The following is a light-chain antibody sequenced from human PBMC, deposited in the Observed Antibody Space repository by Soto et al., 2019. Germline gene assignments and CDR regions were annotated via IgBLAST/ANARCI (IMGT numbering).Light chain of an antibody. CDR2: EVS. CDR1: NSDVGSYNL. CDR3: SSYTSSSTRV. J-gene: IGLJ1*01. Sequence: QSVLTQPASVSGSPRQSITISCTGTNSDVGSYNLVSWFQQHPGKAPKLMIYEVSNRPSGVSNRFSGSKSGNTASLTISGLQAEDEADYYCSSYTSSSTRVFGTGTKVTVL. V-gene: IGLV2-14*02.